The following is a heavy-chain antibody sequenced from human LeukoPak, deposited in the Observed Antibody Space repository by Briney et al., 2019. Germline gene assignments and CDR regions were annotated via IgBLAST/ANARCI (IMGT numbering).Heavy chain of an antibody. Sequence: SETLSLTCTVSGGSISSYYWSWIRQPAGKGLEWIGRIYTSGSTNYNPSLKSRVTMSVDTSKNQFSLKLSSVTAADTAVYYCARVVAVAGPYYFDYWGQGTLVTVSS. V-gene: IGHV4-4*07. CDR2: IYTSGST. D-gene: IGHD6-19*01. CDR1: GGSISSYY. CDR3: ARVVAVAGPYYFDY. J-gene: IGHJ4*02.